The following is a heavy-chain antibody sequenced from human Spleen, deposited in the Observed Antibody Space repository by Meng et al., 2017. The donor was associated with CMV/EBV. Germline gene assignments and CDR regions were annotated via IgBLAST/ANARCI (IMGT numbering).Heavy chain of an antibody. D-gene: IGHD2-15*01. CDR1: GFAFSSFW. V-gene: IGHV3-7*01. CDR2: INQNGREE. Sequence: GGSLRLSCEASGFAFSSFWMSWVRQAPGKGPEWVANINQNGREEYYVDSVRGRFTISRDNAKNSVYLQMNSLRAEDTAVYYCARERWYDYWGQGTLVTVSS. J-gene: IGHJ4*02. CDR3: ARERWYDY.